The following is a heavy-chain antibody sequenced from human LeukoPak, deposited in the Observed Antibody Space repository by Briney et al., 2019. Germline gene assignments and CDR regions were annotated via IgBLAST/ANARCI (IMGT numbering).Heavy chain of an antibody. J-gene: IGHJ6*02. CDR2: ITLGGNT. CDR3: ARGLGTVVVIAATPNGMDV. D-gene: IGHD2-15*01. CDR1: GASFSGYY. V-gene: IGHV4-34*01. Sequence: SETLSLTCAVYGASFSGYYWSWIRQPPGKWLEWIGEITLGGNTNYNPSLKSRVTISVDTSKNQFSLKLSSVTAADTAVYYCARGLGTVVVIAATPNGMDVWGQGTTVTVSS.